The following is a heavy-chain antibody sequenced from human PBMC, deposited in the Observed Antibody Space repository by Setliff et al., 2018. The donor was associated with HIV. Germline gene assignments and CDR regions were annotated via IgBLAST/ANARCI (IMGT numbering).Heavy chain of an antibody. J-gene: IGHJ4*02. Sequence: SETLSLTCTASGGSISSYYWSWIRQPPGKGLEWIGFVFYSGDTSYNPSLKRRVAISVDTSKNQISLKLRSVTAADTAIYFCARGALSLTMTKLLSFFDSWGQGTQVTVSS. CDR3: ARGALSLTMTKLLSFFDS. CDR2: VFYSGDT. V-gene: IGHV4-59*01. D-gene: IGHD3-22*01. CDR1: GGSISSYY.